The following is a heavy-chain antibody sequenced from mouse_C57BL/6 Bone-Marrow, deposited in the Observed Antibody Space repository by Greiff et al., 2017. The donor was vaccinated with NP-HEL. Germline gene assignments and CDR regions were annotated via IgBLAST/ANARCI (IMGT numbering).Heavy chain of an antibody. D-gene: IGHD3-3*01. J-gene: IGHJ3*01. CDR2: IDPENGDT. Sequence: VQLQQSGAELVRPGASVKLSCTASGFNIKDDYMHWVKQRPEQGLEWIGWIDPENGDTEYASKFQGKVTITADTSPNTDYLQLSSLTSEDTAVYYCTKGAWFAYWGQGTLVPVSA. V-gene: IGHV14-4*01. CDR3: TKGAWFAY. CDR1: GFNIKDDY.